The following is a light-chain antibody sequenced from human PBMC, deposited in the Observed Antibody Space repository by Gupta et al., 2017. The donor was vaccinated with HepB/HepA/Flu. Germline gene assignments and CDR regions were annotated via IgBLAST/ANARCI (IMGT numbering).Light chain of an antibody. CDR1: SLRSYY. CDR2: GKN. CDR3: TSRDSSGSHWV. V-gene: IGLV3-19*01. J-gene: IGLJ3*02. Sequence: SSELTQDPAVSVALGQTVRITCQGDSLRSYYASWYQQKPGQAPALVIYGKNNRPSGIPDRFSGSTSGNTASLTTNRAQAEEEADYYCTSRDSSGSHWVFGTGTKLTVL.